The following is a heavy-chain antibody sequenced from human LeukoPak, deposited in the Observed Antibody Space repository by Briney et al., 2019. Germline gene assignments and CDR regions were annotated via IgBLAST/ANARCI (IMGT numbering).Heavy chain of an antibody. V-gene: IGHV3-23*01. J-gene: IGHJ5*02. D-gene: IGHD3-22*01. Sequence: QPGGSLRLSCAASGFIFNNYGLIWVSQAPGKGLEWVSAISNDGGGTNYADFVKGRFTISRDNSKNTLFLQMNSLRAEDTALYYCAKGSSGYFVDLWGQGTLVTVSS. CDR3: AKGSSGYFVDL. CDR2: ISNDGGGT. CDR1: GFIFNNYG.